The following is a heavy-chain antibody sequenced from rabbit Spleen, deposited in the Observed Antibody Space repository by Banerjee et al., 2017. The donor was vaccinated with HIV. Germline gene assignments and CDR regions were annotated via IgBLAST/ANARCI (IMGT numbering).Heavy chain of an antibody. Sequence: QEQLEESGGDLVKPGASLTLTCIASGVSFSGSSYMCWVRQAPGKGLEWIACIDAGSSGFTYFASWAKGRFTISKTSSTTVTLQMTSLTAADTATYFCTRDDGSGHYIDGYFNLWGPGTLVTVS. D-gene: IGHD1-1*01. CDR3: TRDDGSGHYIDGYFNL. J-gene: IGHJ4*01. CDR1: GVSFSGSSY. V-gene: IGHV1S45*01. CDR2: IDAGSSGFT.